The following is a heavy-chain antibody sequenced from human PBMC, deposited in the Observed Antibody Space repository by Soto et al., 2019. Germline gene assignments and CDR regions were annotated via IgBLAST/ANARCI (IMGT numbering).Heavy chain of an antibody. CDR2: IKQDGSEK. J-gene: IGHJ6*02. Sequence: NIKQDGSEKYYVDSVKGRFTISRDNAKNSLYLQMNSLRAEDTAVYYCARDPRFSIAVAGNYYYYYGMDVWGQGTTVTVSS. V-gene: IGHV3-7*01. D-gene: IGHD6-19*01. CDR3: ARDPRFSIAVAGNYYYYYGMDV.